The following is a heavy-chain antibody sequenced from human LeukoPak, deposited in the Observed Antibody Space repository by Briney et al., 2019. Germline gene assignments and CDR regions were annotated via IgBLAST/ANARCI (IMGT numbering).Heavy chain of an antibody. J-gene: IGHJ6*02. CDR1: GFTISDHY. CDR3: ARLVVVPAAKRGYYYYYGMDV. Sequence: GGSLRLSCAASGFTISDHYMDWVRQAPGKGLEWVGRTRNKANSYTTEYAASVKGRFTISRDDSKNSLYLQMNSLKTEDTAVYYCARLVVVPAAKRGYYYYYGMDVWGQGATVTVSS. D-gene: IGHD2-2*01. CDR2: TRNKANSYTT. V-gene: IGHV3-72*01.